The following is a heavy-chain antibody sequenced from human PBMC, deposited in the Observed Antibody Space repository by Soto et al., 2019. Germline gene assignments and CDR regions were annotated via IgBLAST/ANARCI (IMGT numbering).Heavy chain of an antibody. Sequence: QVQLQASGPGLLKPSETLSLTCTVSGESVTLYQWSWIRQPAGKGLEWIGRISASGSADYCPSLQRGVTMSMDTSNNQCSLWFTSVTASDTTVYCCARSPYSTILKGWFDPWGPVTLVTVSS. D-gene: IGHD5-18*01. J-gene: IGHJ5*02. CDR1: GESVTLYQ. CDR3: ARSPYSTILKGWFDP. V-gene: IGHV4-4*07. CDR2: ISASGSA.